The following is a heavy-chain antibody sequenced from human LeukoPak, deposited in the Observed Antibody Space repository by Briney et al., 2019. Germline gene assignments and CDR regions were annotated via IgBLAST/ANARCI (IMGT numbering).Heavy chain of an antibody. Sequence: ASVKVSCKASGYTFTSYDINWVRQATGQGLEWMGWMNPNSGNTGYAQKFQGRVTMTRNTSISTAYMELSSLRSEDTAVYYFARGVGEEQLLSNLFGYLGQGTLVTVSS. V-gene: IGHV1-8*01. CDR2: MNPNSGNT. CDR1: GYTFTSYD. D-gene: IGHD2-2*01. J-gene: IGHJ4*02. CDR3: ARGVGEEQLLSNLFGY.